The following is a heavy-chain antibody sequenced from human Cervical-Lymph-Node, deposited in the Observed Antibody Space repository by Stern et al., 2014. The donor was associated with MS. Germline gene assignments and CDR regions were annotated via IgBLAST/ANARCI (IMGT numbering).Heavy chain of an antibody. CDR1: GYTFSSFA. V-gene: IGHV1-18*01. CDR2: ITVYNGNT. Sequence: QVQLVQSGAEVKKPGASVNVSCKASGYTFSSFAITWVRQAPGQGLEWMGTITVYNGNTNYAQRVQDRVTMTTDTSTHTAYLDMRNLRSDNRAFYSCGRDWGNPRHWGQGTLVTVSS. D-gene: IGHD3-16*01. CDR3: GRDWGNPRH. J-gene: IGHJ4*02.